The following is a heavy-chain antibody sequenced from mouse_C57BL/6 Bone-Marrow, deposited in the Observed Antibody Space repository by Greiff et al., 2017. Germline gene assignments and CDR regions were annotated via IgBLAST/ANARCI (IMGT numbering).Heavy chain of an antibody. V-gene: IGHV1-26*01. CDR3: ARSGVYDAWYCDV. Sequence: EVQLHQSGPELVKPGASVKISCKASGYTFTDYYMHWVQQSPGKGLEWIGDINPGNGGTSYNQKFKGKATLTVDKSSSTAYMELRSLTSEDSAVYYCARSGVYDAWYCDVGGTGTAVTVAA. CDR1: GYTFTDYY. J-gene: IGHJ1*03. CDR2: INPGNGGT. D-gene: IGHD2-12*01.